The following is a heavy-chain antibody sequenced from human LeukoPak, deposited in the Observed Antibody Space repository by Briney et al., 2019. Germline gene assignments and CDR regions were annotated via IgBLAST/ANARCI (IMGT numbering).Heavy chain of an antibody. D-gene: IGHD6-6*01. CDR1: GGSISSGTYY. J-gene: IGHJ4*02. CDR2: IYTSGST. V-gene: IGHV4-61*02. CDR3: AREGAARNFDY. Sequence: SETLSLTCTVSGGSISSGTYYWTWIRQPARKGLEWIGRIYTSGSTNFNPSLKSRVSISLDTSQNQFSLKLSSVTAADTAVYYCAREGAARNFDYWGQGILVTVSS.